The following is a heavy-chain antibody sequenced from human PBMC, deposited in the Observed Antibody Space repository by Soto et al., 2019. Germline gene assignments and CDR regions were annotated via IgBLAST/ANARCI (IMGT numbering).Heavy chain of an antibody. CDR1: GFTFSSYW. Sequence: GGSLRLSCAASGFTFSSYWMHWVRQAPGKGLVWVSRINSDGSSTSYADSVKGRFTIPRGNAKNTRYLQMNGLRAEDTAVYYCARAKKPYYYGSGSSNTKYYYYGMDVWGQGTTVTVSS. CDR2: INSDGSST. CDR3: ARAKKPYYYGSGSSNTKYYYYGMDV. D-gene: IGHD3-10*01. V-gene: IGHV3-74*01. J-gene: IGHJ6*02.